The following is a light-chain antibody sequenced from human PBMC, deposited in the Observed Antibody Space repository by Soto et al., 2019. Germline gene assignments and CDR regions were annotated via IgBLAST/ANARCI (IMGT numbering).Light chain of an antibody. CDR3: CSYVGATTYV. Sequence: QSVLTQPASVSGSPGQSITISCSGTSSNIGGYNVVSWYQQHPGTAPKVIVYEGIKRPSGVSDRFSGSTSGSTASLTISGLQAEDEAEHYCCSYVGATTYVFGSGTKVTVL. J-gene: IGLJ1*01. CDR2: EGI. CDR1: SSNIGGYNV. V-gene: IGLV2-23*01.